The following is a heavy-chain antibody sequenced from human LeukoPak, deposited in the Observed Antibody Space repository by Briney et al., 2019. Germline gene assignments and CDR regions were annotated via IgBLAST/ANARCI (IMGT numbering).Heavy chain of an antibody. CDR1: GYTFTDYY. V-gene: IGHV1-18*04. Sequence: EASVKVSCKASGYTFTDYYMHWVRQAPGQGLEWMGWISAYNGNTNYAQKLQGRVTMTTDTSTSTAYMELRSLRSDDAAVYYCAREDCSGGSCYRFEYWGQGTLVTVSS. CDR2: ISAYNGNT. J-gene: IGHJ4*02. CDR3: AREDCSGGSCYRFEY. D-gene: IGHD2-15*01.